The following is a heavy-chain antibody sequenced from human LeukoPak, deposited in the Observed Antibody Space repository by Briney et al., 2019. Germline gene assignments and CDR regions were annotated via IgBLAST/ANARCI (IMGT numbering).Heavy chain of an antibody. CDR2: ISTTMTTI. V-gene: IGHV3-48*01. CDR3: ARDFAFDI. Sequence: GGSLRLSCVASGLTLSGYGMNWVRQAPGKGLEWLSYISTTMTTIYYADSVKGRFTVSRDNAKNSLYLQMDSLRAEDTAVYYCARDFAFDIWGQGTMVTVSS. J-gene: IGHJ3*02. CDR1: GLTLSGYG.